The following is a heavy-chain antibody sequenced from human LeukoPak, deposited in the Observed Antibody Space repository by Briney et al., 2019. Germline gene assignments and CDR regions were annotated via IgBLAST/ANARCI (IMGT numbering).Heavy chain of an antibody. Sequence: GGSLRLSCAASGFTFSSYAMSWVRQAPGKGLEWVSTISSSGGSTYYADSVMGRFTISRNNSKNTLYLQMNSLRAEDTAVYYCAKAGSGYHYYGSGSFYKDYYYMDVWGKGTTVTVSS. CDR1: GFTFSSYA. D-gene: IGHD3-10*01. CDR3: AKAGSGYHYYGSGSFYKDYYYMDV. CDR2: ISSSGGST. V-gene: IGHV3-23*01. J-gene: IGHJ6*03.